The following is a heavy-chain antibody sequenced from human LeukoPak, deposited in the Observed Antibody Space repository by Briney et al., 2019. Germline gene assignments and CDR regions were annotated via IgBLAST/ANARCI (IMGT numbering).Heavy chain of an antibody. CDR3: ARQGYTYYYDSSGYYPFDY. CDR1: GGSISSSSYY. Sequence: SETLSLTCTVSGGSISSSSYYWGWIRQPPGKGLEWIGSIYYSGSTYYNPSLKSRVTISVDTSKNQFSLKLSSVTAAGTAVYYCARQGYTYYYDSSGYYPFDYWGQGTLVTVSS. V-gene: IGHV4-39*01. D-gene: IGHD3-22*01. CDR2: IYYSGST. J-gene: IGHJ4*02.